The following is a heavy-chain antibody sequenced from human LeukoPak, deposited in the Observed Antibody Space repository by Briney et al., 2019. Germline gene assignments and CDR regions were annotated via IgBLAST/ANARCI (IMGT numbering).Heavy chain of an antibody. D-gene: IGHD2-2*02. CDR2: IYSGGST. CDR3: ASPGQDIVVVPAAIRGGHYYGMDV. V-gene: IGHV3-66*01. Sequence: GGSLRLSCAASGFTVSSNYISWVRQAPGKGLEWVSVIYSGGSTYYADSVKGRFTISRDNSKNTLYLQMNSLRAEDTAVYYCASPGQDIVVVPAAIRGGHYYGMDVWGQGTTVTVSS. J-gene: IGHJ6*02. CDR1: GFTVSSNY.